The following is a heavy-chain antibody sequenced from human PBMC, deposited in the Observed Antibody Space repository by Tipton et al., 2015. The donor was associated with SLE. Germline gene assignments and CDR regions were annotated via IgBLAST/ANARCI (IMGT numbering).Heavy chain of an antibody. V-gene: IGHV4-34*01. CDR2: INQSGST. Sequence: GLVKPSETLSLTCAVYGGSISDYYWSWIRQPPGKGLEWIGEINQSGSTNYNPSLKSRVTISVDTSKNQFSLRVNSATAADTAVYYCARGGGSYYDYWGQGTLVTVSS. CDR1: GGSISDYY. D-gene: IGHD1-26*01. J-gene: IGHJ4*02. CDR3: ARGGGSYYDY.